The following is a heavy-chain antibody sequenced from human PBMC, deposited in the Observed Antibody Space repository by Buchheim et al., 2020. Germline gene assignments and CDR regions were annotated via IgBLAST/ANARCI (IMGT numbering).Heavy chain of an antibody. CDR2: IDYSGFA. Sequence: QVQFRESGPSLMKPSQTLSLSCAVSGDSITNTDFYWNWIRLSPGRGLEWIGSIDYSGFAYYNPSLESRLGLSIDPSQNPFLLRLRSVTAADTAFYYCAREGPYYYGFDVWGPGT. CDR1: GDSITNTDFY. V-gene: IGHV4-30-4*01. CDR3: AREGPYYYGFDV. D-gene: IGHD1-26*01. J-gene: IGHJ6*02.